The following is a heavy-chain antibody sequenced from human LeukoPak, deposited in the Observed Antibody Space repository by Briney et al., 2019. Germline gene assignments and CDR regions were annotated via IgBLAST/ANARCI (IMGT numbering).Heavy chain of an antibody. Sequence: GGSLRLSCAASGFTFSSYAMHWVRQAPGKGLEWVAVISYDGSNKYYADSVKGRFTISRDNSKNTLYLQMNSLRAEDTAVYYCARSPHTAMAQLHYFDYWGQGTLVTVSS. V-gene: IGHV3-30-3*01. D-gene: IGHD5-18*01. CDR2: ISYDGSNK. CDR1: GFTFSSYA. CDR3: ARSPHTAMAQLHYFDY. J-gene: IGHJ4*02.